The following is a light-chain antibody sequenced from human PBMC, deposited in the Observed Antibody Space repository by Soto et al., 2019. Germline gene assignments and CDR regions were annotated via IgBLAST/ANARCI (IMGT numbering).Light chain of an antibody. CDR1: SSDVGRYNY. Sequence: QSVLTQPASVSGSPGQSITISCTGTSSDVGRYNYVSWYQQHPGKAPKLIIFEVSNRPSGVSNRFSGSKSGNTASLTISGLQIEDEVDYYWSTYTSVTSLVFGGGTKLPVL. J-gene: IGLJ2*01. CDR2: EVS. CDR3: STYTSVTSLV. V-gene: IGLV2-14*01.